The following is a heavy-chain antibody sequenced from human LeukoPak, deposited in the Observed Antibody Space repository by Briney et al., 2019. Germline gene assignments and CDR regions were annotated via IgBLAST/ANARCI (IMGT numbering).Heavy chain of an antibody. D-gene: IGHD3-10*01. CDR2: IYPGDSDT. CDR3: ARRASDYYGSGTYIDY. J-gene: IGHJ4*02. CDR1: GYSFTNYW. V-gene: IGHV5-51*01. Sequence: KSGESLKISCKASGYSFTNYWIAWVRQMPGKGLEWMGFIYPGDSDTRYSPSFQGQVTISADKSFSTAYLQWSSLKASDTAMYYCARRASDYYGSGTYIDYWGQGTLVTVSS.